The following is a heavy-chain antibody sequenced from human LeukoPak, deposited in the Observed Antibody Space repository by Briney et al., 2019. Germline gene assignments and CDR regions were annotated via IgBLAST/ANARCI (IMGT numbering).Heavy chain of an antibody. CDR2: IYYSGII. D-gene: IGHD6-13*01. J-gene: IGHJ4*02. CDR1: GDSITNGSHY. CDR3: ASHIEAAFDY. Sequence: SETLSLTCTVSGDSITNGSHYWGWIRQPPGKGLEWIGSIYYSGIIFSTPSLKSRVTMSVDTSKNQFSLRLSSVTATDTAVYYCASHIEAAFDYWGQGTLVTVSS. V-gene: IGHV4-39*01.